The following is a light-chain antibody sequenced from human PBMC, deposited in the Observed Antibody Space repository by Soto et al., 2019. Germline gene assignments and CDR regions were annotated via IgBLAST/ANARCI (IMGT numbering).Light chain of an antibody. Sequence: QSALTQPPSASGSPGQSVTISCTGASSDVGAYNYVSWYQHHPGEAPKLMIYEVSERPSGVPDRFSGSKSGNTASLTVSGLEAEDEADYFRSSYAGRNNLLFGGGTKLTVL. J-gene: IGLJ2*01. CDR3: SSYAGRNNLL. V-gene: IGLV2-8*01. CDR2: EVS. CDR1: SSDVGAYNY.